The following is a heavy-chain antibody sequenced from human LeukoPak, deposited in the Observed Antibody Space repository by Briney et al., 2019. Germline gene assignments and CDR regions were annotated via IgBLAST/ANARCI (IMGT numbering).Heavy chain of an antibody. J-gene: IGHJ2*01. CDR2: ISGSGGST. CDR3: AKVPIPSSSSWYDWYFDL. CDR1: GFTFSNYA. V-gene: IGHV3-23*01. D-gene: IGHD6-13*01. Sequence: GSLRLSCAAAGFTFSNYAMTWVRQAPGRGLEWVSSISGSGGSTYYADSVKGRFTISRDNSKNTLYLQMNSLRAEDTAVYYCAKVPIPSSSSWYDWYFDLWGRGTLVTVSS.